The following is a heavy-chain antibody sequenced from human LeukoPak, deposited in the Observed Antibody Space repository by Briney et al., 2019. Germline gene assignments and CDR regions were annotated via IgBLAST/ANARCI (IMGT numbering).Heavy chain of an antibody. J-gene: IGHJ4*02. CDR3: ARGEKGGSYLFDY. CDR2: INPSGGSS. V-gene: IGHV1-46*01. Sequence: WASVKVSCKASGYTFTNYYMHWVRQAPGQGLEWMGIINPSGGSSSSAQKFQGRVTMTRDMSTSTAYMELRSLRSDDTAVYYCARGEKGGSYLFDYWGQGTLVTVSS. CDR1: GYTFTNYY. D-gene: IGHD1-26*01.